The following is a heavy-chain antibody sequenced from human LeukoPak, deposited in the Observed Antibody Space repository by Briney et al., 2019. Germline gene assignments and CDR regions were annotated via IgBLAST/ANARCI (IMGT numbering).Heavy chain of an antibody. D-gene: IGHD2-21*02. CDR2: TIPILGIA. Sequence: GASVNVSCKASGGTFSSYAISWVRQAPGQGLEWMGRTIPILGIANYAQKFQGRVTITADKSTSTAYMELSSLRSEDTAVYYCARAPDCGGDCYSPPYYYYYGMDVWGQGTTVTVSS. V-gene: IGHV1-69*10. CDR3: ARAPDCGGDCYSPPYYYYYGMDV. CDR1: GGTFSSYA. J-gene: IGHJ6*02.